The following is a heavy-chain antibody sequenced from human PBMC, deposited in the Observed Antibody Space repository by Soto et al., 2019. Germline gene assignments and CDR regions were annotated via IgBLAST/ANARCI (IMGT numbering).Heavy chain of an antibody. CDR2: IYYSGST. CDR3: ARLGGYCTTSCYGYYAMDV. V-gene: IGHV4-39*01. D-gene: IGHD2-8*01. Sequence: PSETLSLTCTVSGGSISSSSYYWGWIRQPPGKGLEWIGSIYYSGSTNYNPSLKSRVTMSVDTSKNQFSLKVSSVTAADTALYYCARLGGYCTTSCYGYYAMDVWGQGTTVTVSS. J-gene: IGHJ6*02. CDR1: GGSISSSSYY.